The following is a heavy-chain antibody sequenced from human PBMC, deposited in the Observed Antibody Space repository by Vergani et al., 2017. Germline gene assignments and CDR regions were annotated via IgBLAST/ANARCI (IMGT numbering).Heavy chain of an antibody. V-gene: IGHV1-69*01. J-gene: IGHJ1*01. CDR2: ISPILGTA. Sequence: QVQLVQSGAEVKKPGSSVKVSCKASGGTFSSYAISWVRQAPGQGLEWLGGISPILGTANYAQKFQGRVTITADESNSTTYMELSSLRAEDTAVYYCAGASLRGSQHWGQGTLVTVSS. CDR1: GGTFSSYA. CDR3: AGASLRGSQH. D-gene: IGHD3-10*01.